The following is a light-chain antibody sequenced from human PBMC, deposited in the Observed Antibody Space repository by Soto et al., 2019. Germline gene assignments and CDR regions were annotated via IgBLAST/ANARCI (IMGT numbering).Light chain of an antibody. CDR2: DAS. V-gene: IGKV3D-20*01. Sequence: DIVLTQSPATLSLSTGERATLSCGASQSVSNNYLAWYQQKPGLAPRLLIYDASYRANGIPDRFSGSGSGTDFTLTISRLEPEDFVVYYCQQYGSSSWTFGQGTKVDIK. CDR3: QQYGSSSWT. J-gene: IGKJ1*01. CDR1: QSVSNNY.